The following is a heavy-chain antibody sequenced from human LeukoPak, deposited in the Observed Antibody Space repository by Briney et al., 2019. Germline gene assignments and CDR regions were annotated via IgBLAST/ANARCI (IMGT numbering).Heavy chain of an antibody. CDR2: IHTSGST. CDR3: ASLDTANYGMDV. CDR1: GGSISNYY. D-gene: IGHD5-18*01. Sequence: SETLSLTCTVSGGSISNYYWSWIRQPAGEGLEWIGRIHTSGSTNYNPSLKSRVTISVDTSKNQFSLKLSSVTAADTAVYYCASLDTANYGMDVWGQGTTVTVSS. V-gene: IGHV4-4*07. J-gene: IGHJ6*02.